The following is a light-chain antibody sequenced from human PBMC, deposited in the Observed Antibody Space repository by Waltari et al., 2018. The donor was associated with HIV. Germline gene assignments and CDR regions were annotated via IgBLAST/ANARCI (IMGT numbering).Light chain of an antibody. Sequence: IVMTQSPATLSVSPGERATLSCSASQCVSSNLAWYQQKPGLAPRLLIDGASARANGIPARFSGSGSVTEVTLTIRRLQSEDLAVDYCQQYNNWPPRTFGGGTKVESK. CDR1: QCVSSN. J-gene: IGKJ4*01. V-gene: IGKV3-15*01. CDR2: GAS. CDR3: QQYNNWPPRT.